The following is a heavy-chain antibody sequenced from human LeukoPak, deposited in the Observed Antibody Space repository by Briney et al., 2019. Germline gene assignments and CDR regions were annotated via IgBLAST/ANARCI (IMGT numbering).Heavy chain of an antibody. CDR1: GGSISSYY. V-gene: IGHV4-4*07. CDR3: ARVIRFAAGSVNWFDP. CDR2: IYTSGST. Sequence: KPSETLSLTCTVSGGSISSYYWSWIRQPAGKGLDWIGRIYTSGSTNYNPSLKSRVTMSVDTSKNQFSLKLSSVTAADTAVYYCARVIRFAAGSVNWFDPWGQGTLVTVSS. J-gene: IGHJ5*02. D-gene: IGHD6-13*01.